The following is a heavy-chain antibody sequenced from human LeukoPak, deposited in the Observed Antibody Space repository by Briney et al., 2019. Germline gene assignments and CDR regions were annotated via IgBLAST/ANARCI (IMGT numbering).Heavy chain of an antibody. J-gene: IGHJ4*02. CDR2: IYYSGST. CDR3: ARDFFLSYGYGY. CDR1: GGSISSSSYY. D-gene: IGHD5-18*01. V-gene: IGHV4-39*07. Sequence: SSETLSLTCTVSGGSISSSSYYWGWIRQPPGKGLEWIGSIYYSGSTYYNPSLKSRVTISVDTSKNQFSLELSSVTAADTAVYYCARDFFLSYGYGYWGQGTLVTVSS.